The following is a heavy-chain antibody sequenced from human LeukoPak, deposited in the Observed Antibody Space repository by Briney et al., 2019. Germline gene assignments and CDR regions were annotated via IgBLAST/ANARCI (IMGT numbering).Heavy chain of an antibody. CDR2: ISSSSSYI. D-gene: IGHD1-26*01. CDR3: ARGVGATSPYFDY. Sequence: GGSLRLSCAASGFTFSSYSMNWVRQAPGKGLEWVSSISSSSSYIYYADSVKGQFTISRDNAKNSLYLQMNSLRAEDTAVYYCARGVGATSPYFDYWGQGTLVTVSS. V-gene: IGHV3-21*01. CDR1: GFTFSSYS. J-gene: IGHJ4*02.